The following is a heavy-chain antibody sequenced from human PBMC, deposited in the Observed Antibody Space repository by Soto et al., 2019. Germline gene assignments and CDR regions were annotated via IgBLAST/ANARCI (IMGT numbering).Heavy chain of an antibody. V-gene: IGHV3-23*01. J-gene: IGHJ6*03. CDR2: ISGSGGST. CDR1: GFTFSSYA. D-gene: IGHD1-26*01. CDR3: AKDSWPTYLNYSYYMDV. Sequence: GGSLRLSCAASGFTFSSYAMSWVRQAPWKGLEWVSAISGSGGSTYYADSVKGRFTISRDNSKNTLYLQMNSLRAEDTAVYYCAKDSWPTYLNYSYYMDVWGKGTTVTVSS.